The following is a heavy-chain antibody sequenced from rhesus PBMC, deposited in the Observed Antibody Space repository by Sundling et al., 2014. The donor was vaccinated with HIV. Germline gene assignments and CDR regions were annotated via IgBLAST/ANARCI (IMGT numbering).Heavy chain of an antibody. CDR1: GYSFTIHS. V-gene: IGHV1-200*01. D-gene: IGHD5-30*01. CDR3: ARGDIVGTFTRSWHDNWFDVR. CDR2: INPSTGDT. Sequence: QVQLVQSGAEVKKPGASVKLSCKASGYSFTIHSINWVRQAPGQGLEWMGWINPSTGDTVYAQKFQGRVTMTRDTSTSTAYMELNSLRSEDTAVYYCARGDIVGTFTRSWHDNWFDVRRGRDAVVTVSS. J-gene: IGHJ1*01.